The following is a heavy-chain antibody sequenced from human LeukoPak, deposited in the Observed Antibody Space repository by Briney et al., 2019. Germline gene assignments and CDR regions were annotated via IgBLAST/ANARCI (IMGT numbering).Heavy chain of an antibody. D-gene: IGHD5-12*01. V-gene: IGHV3-21*01. J-gene: IGHJ2*01. Sequence: PGGSLRLSCEASEFTFSTYWMHWVRQAPGKGLEWVSSISSSSSYIYYADSVKGRFTISRDNAKNSLYLQMNSLRAEDTAVYYCARPGGPRGYSGYDSGVSWYFDLWGRGTLVTVSS. CDR3: ARPGGPRGYSGYDSGVSWYFDL. CDR2: ISSSSSYI. CDR1: EFTFSTYW.